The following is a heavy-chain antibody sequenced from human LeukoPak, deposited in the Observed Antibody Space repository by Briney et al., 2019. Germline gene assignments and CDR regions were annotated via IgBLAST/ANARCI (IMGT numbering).Heavy chain of an antibody. CDR2: ISNSGYTI. V-gene: IGHV3-48*03. Sequence: GGSLRLSCAVSGFSIDTYDMNWVRQAPGKGLEWISYISNSGYTIHYADSVKGRFIISKDEANNSLFLQMYRLTAEDTGVYYCVRNPAFAHWGQGTLVIVSS. D-gene: IGHD2-15*01. CDR3: VRNPAFAH. J-gene: IGHJ4*02. CDR1: GFSIDTYD.